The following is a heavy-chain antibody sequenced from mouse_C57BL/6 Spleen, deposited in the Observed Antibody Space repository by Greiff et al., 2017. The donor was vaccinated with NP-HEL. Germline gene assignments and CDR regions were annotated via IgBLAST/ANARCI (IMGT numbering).Heavy chain of an antibody. Sequence: EVQLVESGGGLVQPGGSLKLSCAASGFTFSDYYMYWVRQTPEKRLEWVAYISNGGGSTYYPDTVEGRFTISRDNAKNTLYLQMSRLESEDTAMYYCARQGTGYFDVWGTGTTVTVSS. J-gene: IGHJ1*03. CDR1: GFTFSDYY. CDR2: ISNGGGST. CDR3: ARQGTGYFDV. V-gene: IGHV5-12*01. D-gene: IGHD3-3*01.